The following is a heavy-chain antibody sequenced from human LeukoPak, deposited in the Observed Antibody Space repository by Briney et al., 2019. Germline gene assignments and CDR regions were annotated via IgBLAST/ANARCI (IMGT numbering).Heavy chain of an antibody. Sequence: GRSLRLSCAASGFTFSSYGMHWVRQAPGKGLEWVAVISYDGSNKYYADSVKGRFTISRDSSKNTLYLQMNSLRAEDTAVYYCARSGYDYGSGWYFDYWGQGTLVTVSS. CDR3: ARSGYDYGSGWYFDY. V-gene: IGHV3-30*03. D-gene: IGHD5-12*01. CDR2: ISYDGSNK. CDR1: GFTFSSYG. J-gene: IGHJ4*02.